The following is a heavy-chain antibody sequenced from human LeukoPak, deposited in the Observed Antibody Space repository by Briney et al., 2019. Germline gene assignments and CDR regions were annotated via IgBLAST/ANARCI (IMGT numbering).Heavy chain of an antibody. Sequence: GESLKISCKGSGYSFTSYWIGWVRQMPGKGLECMGIIYPGDSDTRYSPSFQGQVTISADKSISTAYLQWSSLKASDTAMYYCARQADTMIVVVSAFDIWGQGTMVTVSS. CDR3: ARQADTMIVVVSAFDI. CDR2: IYPGDSDT. V-gene: IGHV5-51*01. J-gene: IGHJ3*02. D-gene: IGHD3-22*01. CDR1: GYSFTSYW.